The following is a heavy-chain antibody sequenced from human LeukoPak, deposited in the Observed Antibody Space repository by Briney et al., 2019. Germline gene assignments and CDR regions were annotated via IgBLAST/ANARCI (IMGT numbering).Heavy chain of an antibody. CDR2: ISGSGRST. D-gene: IGHD3-10*01. CDR3: AKLDYYGSGSYSFDY. V-gene: IGHV3-23*01. Sequence: GGSLRLSCAASGFTFSSYAMSWVRQAPGKGLEWVSAISGSGRSTYYADSVKGRFTISRDNSKNTLYLQMNSLRAEDTAVYYCAKLDYYGSGSYSFDYWGQGTLVTVSS. CDR1: GFTFSSYA. J-gene: IGHJ4*02.